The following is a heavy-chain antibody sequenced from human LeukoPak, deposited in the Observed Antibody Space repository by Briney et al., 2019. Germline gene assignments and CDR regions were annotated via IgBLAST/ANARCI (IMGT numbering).Heavy chain of an antibody. Sequence: SETLSLTCTVSGGSISSYYWSWIRQPPGKGLEWIGYIYYSGSTNYNPSLKSRVTISVDTSKNQFSLKLSSVTAADTAVYYCARDSLLTYDILTGYWDWYFDLWGRGTLVTVSS. CDR1: GGSISSYY. V-gene: IGHV4-59*01. D-gene: IGHD3-9*01. CDR3: ARDSLLTYDILTGYWDWYFDL. CDR2: IYYSGST. J-gene: IGHJ2*01.